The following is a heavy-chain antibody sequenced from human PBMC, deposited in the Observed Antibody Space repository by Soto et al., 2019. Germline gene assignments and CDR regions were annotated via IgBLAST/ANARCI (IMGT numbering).Heavy chain of an antibody. D-gene: IGHD6-6*01. CDR3: TTGRFSSSLYFDS. V-gene: IGHV3-15*01. CDR2: IKSKTDGGTT. Sequence: ESGGGLVKPGGTLRVSCAASGITFSNVWMTWVRQAPGKGLEWVGRIKSKTDGGTTDYGAPVRGRFIISRDDSKNTLYLQMNSLKTEDTAVYYCTTGRFSSSLYFDSWGQGTLVTVSS. J-gene: IGHJ4*02. CDR1: GITFSNVW.